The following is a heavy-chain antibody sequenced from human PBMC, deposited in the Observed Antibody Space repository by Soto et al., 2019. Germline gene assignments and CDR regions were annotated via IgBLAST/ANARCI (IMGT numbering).Heavy chain of an antibody. D-gene: IGHD3-10*01. Sequence: GGSLRLSCAASGFTFSSYGVHWVLQAPGKGLEWVAVIWYDGSNKYYADSVKGRFTISRDNSKNTLYLQMNSLRAEDTAVYYCARVQLWFGELLTDPLNYYGMAVRGQGTTVTVSS. CDR2: IWYDGSNK. J-gene: IGHJ6*02. CDR1: GFTFSSYG. V-gene: IGHV3-33*01. CDR3: ARVQLWFGELLTDPLNYYGMAV.